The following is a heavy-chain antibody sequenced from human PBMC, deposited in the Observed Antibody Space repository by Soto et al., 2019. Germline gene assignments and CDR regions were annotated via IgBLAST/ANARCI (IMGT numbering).Heavy chain of an antibody. CDR1: GFTFSSYG. J-gene: IGHJ4*02. CDR3: AREYDY. Sequence: QVQLGESGGGVVQPGRSLRLSCAACGFTFSSYGMHWVRQAPGKGLEWVAVIWYDGSNKYYADSVKGRFTISRDNSKNTLYLQRNSLRAEDTAVYYCAREYDYWGQGTLVTVSS. CDR2: IWYDGSNK. V-gene: IGHV3-33*01.